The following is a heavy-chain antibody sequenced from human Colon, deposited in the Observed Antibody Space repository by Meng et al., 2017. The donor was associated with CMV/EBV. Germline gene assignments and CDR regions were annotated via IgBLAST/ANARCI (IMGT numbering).Heavy chain of an antibody. CDR2: ISANNGDT. J-gene: IGHJ6*02. V-gene: IGHV1-18*01. Sequence: ASVMVSCKASGYTFTSYGISWVRQAPGQGLEWMGWISANNGDTNYAQKVQGRVTMTTDTSTNTAYLEVRSLRSDDTAVYYCARFLVVSAASKYYGMDVWGHGTTVTVSS. D-gene: IGHD2-2*01. CDR1: GYTFTSYG. CDR3: ARFLVVSAASKYYGMDV.